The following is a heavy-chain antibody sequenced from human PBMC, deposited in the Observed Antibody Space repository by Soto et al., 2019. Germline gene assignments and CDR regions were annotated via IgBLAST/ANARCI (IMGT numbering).Heavy chain of an antibody. CDR3: AKDLYDISRSPWFDP. V-gene: IGHV3-23*01. CDR2: LSATSGST. D-gene: IGHD3-22*01. Sequence: GSLRLCWAASGFTFSNYAMSWVRQTPGKGLEWVSTLSATSGSTYYADSVKGRFTMSRDNSKNTLYLQMNSLRAEDTAVYYCAKDLYDISRSPWFDPRGQVTLVTVCS. CDR1: GFTFSNYA. J-gene: IGHJ5*02.